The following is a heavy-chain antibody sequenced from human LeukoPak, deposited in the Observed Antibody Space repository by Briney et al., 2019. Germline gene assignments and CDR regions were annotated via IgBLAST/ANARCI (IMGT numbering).Heavy chain of an antibody. Sequence: GGSLRLSCAGSGFSFISFAMTWVRQAPGKGLEWVSTIYGGGTNTFYADSVKGRFTISRDDSRNMQFLEMDSLRPEDTAVYFCAKRITEAAGIYFDSWGQGTLVTVSS. J-gene: IGHJ4*02. D-gene: IGHD6-19*01. CDR2: IYGGGTNT. CDR1: GFSFISFA. CDR3: AKRITEAAGIYFDS. V-gene: IGHV3-23*01.